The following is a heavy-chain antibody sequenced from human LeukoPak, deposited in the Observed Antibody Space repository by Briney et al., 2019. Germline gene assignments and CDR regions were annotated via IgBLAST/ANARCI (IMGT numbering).Heavy chain of an antibody. Sequence: GGSLRLSCAASGFTFSSYAMSWVRQAPGKGLEWVSAISGSGGSTYYADSVKGRFTISRDNSKNTLYLQMNSLRAEDTAVYYCAKSRRITILGVVITDYYYYGMDVGGQGPTVPVPS. CDR1: GFTFSSYA. D-gene: IGHD3-3*01. CDR3: AKSRRITILGVVITDYYYYGMDV. J-gene: IGHJ6*02. V-gene: IGHV3-23*01. CDR2: ISGSGGST.